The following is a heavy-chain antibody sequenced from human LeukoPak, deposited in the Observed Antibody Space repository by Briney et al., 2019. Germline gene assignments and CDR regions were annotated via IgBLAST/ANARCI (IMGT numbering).Heavy chain of an antibody. CDR1: GYAFTSNG. V-gene: IGHV1-18*01. CDR2: ISGYNGKT. Sequence: ASVKVSCKASGYAFTSNGMSRVRQAPGQGLEWMGWISGYNGKTNYAQKLQGRITMTTDTPTSTVYMELRSLRSDDTAVYYCAREDSGSSRVFDVWGQGTMVTVSS. J-gene: IGHJ3*01. CDR3: AREDSGSSRVFDV. D-gene: IGHD1-26*01.